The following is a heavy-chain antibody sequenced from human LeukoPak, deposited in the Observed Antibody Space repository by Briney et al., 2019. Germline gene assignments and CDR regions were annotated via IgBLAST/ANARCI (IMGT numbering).Heavy chain of an antibody. J-gene: IGHJ4*01. CDR1: GFTFSDYY. Sequence: GGSLRLSCAASGFTFSDYYMSWIRQAPGKGLEWVSYISSSGNSISYADSVKGRFTISRDNAKNSLYLQMNSLRPDDTALYFCASGIRERGFDYWGHGTLVTVSS. CDR3: ASGIRERGFDY. CDR2: ISSSGNSI. V-gene: IGHV3-11*04. D-gene: IGHD1-1*01.